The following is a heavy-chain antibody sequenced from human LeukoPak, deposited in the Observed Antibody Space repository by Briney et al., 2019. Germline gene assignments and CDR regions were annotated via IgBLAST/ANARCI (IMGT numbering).Heavy chain of an antibody. CDR2: IYNTGNT. CDR1: GGSISSGDYS. J-gene: IGHJ5*02. Sequence: SQTLSLTCTVSGGSISSGDYSWSWIRQHPERGLEWIGYIYNTGNTYCNPSLKSRVTLSVDTSKNQISLKLTSVTAADTAVYYCARRGGGRWFDPWGQGTLVTVSS. V-gene: IGHV4-31*03. D-gene: IGHD3-16*01. CDR3: ARRGGGRWFDP.